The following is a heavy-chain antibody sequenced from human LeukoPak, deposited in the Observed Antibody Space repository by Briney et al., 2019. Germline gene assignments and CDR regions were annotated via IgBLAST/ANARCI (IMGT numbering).Heavy chain of an antibody. D-gene: IGHD2-2*01. V-gene: IGHV3-13*01. CDR2: IGTAGDT. J-gene: IGHJ3*02. CDR3: AXXXXXXSSTSCYEDAFDI. CDR1: GFTFSSYD. Sequence: PGGSLRLSCAASGFTFSSYDMHWVRQATGKGLEWVSAIGTAGDTYYPGSVKGRFTISRENAKNSLYLQMNSLRAGDTAVYYCAXXXXXXSSTSCYEDAFDIWGQGTMVTVSS.